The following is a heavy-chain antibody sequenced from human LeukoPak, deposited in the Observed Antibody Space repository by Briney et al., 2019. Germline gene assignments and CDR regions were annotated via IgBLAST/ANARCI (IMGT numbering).Heavy chain of an antibody. V-gene: IGHV3-23*01. Sequence: GGSLRLSCVASGFTFSSYGMTWVRQAPGKGLEWVSAISGSGGSIYYADSVKGRFTVSRDNSKNTLYLQMNSLRAEDTAVYYCAKDGGEYYDILTGYYPRLYYMDVWGKGTTVTISS. CDR1: GFTFSSYG. J-gene: IGHJ6*03. CDR3: AKDGGEYYDILTGYYPRLYYMDV. D-gene: IGHD3-9*01. CDR2: ISGSGGSI.